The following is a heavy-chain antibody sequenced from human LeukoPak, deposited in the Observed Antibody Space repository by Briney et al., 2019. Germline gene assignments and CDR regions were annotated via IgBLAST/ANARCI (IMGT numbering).Heavy chain of an antibody. J-gene: IGHJ4*02. V-gene: IGHV4-59*01. CDR1: GGSISSYF. Sequence: SETLSLTCTVSGGSISSYFWSWIRQPPGKGLEWIGYIYYSGSTHYNSSLKSRVTISLDTSRNQFSLKLSSVTAADTAVYYCARQLGDRLLFDYWGQGTLVTVSS. CDR2: IYYSGST. D-gene: IGHD2-21*01. CDR3: ARQLGDRLLFDY.